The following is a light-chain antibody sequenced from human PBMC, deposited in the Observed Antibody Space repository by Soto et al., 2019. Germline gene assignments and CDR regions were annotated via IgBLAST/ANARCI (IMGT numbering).Light chain of an antibody. Sequence: DIQMTQSPSTLSASVGDRVTITCRASQSISSWLAWYQQKPGKAPKLLIYKASSLESGVPSRFSGRGSGTEFNLTISSLPPDDFATYYCQQYNSYSFTFGPGTKVDIK. V-gene: IGKV1-5*03. J-gene: IGKJ3*01. CDR2: KAS. CDR1: QSISSW. CDR3: QQYNSYSFT.